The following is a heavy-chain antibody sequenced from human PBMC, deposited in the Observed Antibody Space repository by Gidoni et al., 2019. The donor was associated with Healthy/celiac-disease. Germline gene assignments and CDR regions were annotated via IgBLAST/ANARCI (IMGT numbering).Heavy chain of an antibody. D-gene: IGHD6-13*01. J-gene: IGHJ4*02. V-gene: IGHV4-39*01. CDR2: IYYSGST. Sequence: GLEWIGSIYYSGSTYYNPSLKSRVTISVDTSKNQFSLKLSSVTAADTAVYYCARHPSVAPFTAKYSSSWYEDYWGQGTLVTVSS. CDR3: ARHPSVAPFTAKYSSSWYEDY.